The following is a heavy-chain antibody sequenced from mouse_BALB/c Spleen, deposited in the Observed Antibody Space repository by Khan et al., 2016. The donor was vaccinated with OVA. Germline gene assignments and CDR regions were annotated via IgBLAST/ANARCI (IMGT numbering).Heavy chain of an antibody. V-gene: IGHV1-26*01. CDR2: VNPNNGDT. J-gene: IGHJ3*01. Sequence: IQLVQSGPDLVKPGASVKISCKASGYSFTVYYMTWVKQSHGKSPEWIGRVNPNNGDTNYNQNFKGKAILTVDKSSNTAYMELRSLTSEDSAVFYCAIGYEFFPYGGQGTLVTVSA. CDR3: AIGYEFFPY. CDR1: GYSFTVYY. D-gene: IGHD2-12*01.